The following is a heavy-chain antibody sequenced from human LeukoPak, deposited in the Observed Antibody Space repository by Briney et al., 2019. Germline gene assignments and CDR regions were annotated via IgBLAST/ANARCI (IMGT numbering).Heavy chain of an antibody. CDR2: ISYDANNQ. Sequence: PGRSLRLSCAASGFTFRNYAMHWVRQAPGKGLEWVAHISYDANNQYYADSVKGRFTISRDNSKNTLYLQMNSLRAEDTAVYYCAKDHRDSGNYYYYYGLDVWGQGTMVTVSS. D-gene: IGHD1-26*01. CDR1: GFTFRNYA. J-gene: IGHJ6*02. V-gene: IGHV3-30-3*01. CDR3: AKDHRDSGNYYYYYGLDV.